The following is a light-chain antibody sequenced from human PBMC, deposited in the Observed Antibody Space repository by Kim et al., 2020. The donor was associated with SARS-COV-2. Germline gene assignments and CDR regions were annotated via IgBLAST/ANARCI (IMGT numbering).Light chain of an antibody. Sequence: VSISCTESSSTKGAGKDVHRYQPLPGTAPNLLISGNSNRPSGVPDRFSGSKSGTSASLAITGLQAEDEADYYCQYYDSSLSDQWVFGGGTQLTVL. J-gene: IGLJ3*02. CDR3: QYYDSSLSDQWV. CDR2: GNS. CDR1: SSTKGAGKD. V-gene: IGLV1-40*01.